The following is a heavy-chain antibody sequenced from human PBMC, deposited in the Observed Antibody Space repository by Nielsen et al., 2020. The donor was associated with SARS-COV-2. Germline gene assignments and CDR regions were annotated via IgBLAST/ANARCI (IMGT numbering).Heavy chain of an antibody. CDR3: AGDVMVRGVIGVVNYYYYMDV. J-gene: IGHJ6*03. D-gene: IGHD3-10*01. CDR1: GYTFTSYG. CDR2: ISAYNGNT. V-gene: IGHV1-18*01. Sequence: ASVKVSCKASGYTFTSYGISWVRQAPGQGLEWMGWISAYNGNTNYAQKLQGRVTMTTDTSTSTAYMELRSLRSEDTAVYYCAGDVMVRGVIGVVNYYYYMDVWGQGTTVTVSS.